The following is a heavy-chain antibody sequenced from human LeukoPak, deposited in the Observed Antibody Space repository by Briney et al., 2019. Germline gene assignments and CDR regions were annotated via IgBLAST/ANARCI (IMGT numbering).Heavy chain of an antibody. CDR1: GGSISSGSYY. V-gene: IGHV4-61*02. CDR3: ARSAGDRYYYYYYYMDV. D-gene: IGHD6-13*01. Sequence: PSETLSLTCTVSGGSISSGSYYWRWIRQPAGKGLEWIGRIYTSGSTNYNPSLKSRVTISVDTSKNQFSLKLSSVTAADTAVYYCARSAGDRYYYYYYYMDVWGKGTTVTISS. J-gene: IGHJ6*03. CDR2: IYTSGST.